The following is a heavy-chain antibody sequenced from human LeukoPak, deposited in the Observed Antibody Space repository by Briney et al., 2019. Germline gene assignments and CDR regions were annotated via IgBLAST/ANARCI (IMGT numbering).Heavy chain of an antibody. D-gene: IGHD1-26*01. CDR1: GFTFSSYS. CDR2: ISSSSSYI. CDR3: ARVSGSYLGVDY. V-gene: IGHV3-21*01. Sequence: PGGSLRLSCAASGFTFSSYSMKWVRQAPGKGLEWVSSISSSSSYIYYADSVKGRFTISRDNAKNSLYLQMNSLRAEDTAVYYCARVSGSYLGVDYWGQGTLVTVSS. J-gene: IGHJ4*02.